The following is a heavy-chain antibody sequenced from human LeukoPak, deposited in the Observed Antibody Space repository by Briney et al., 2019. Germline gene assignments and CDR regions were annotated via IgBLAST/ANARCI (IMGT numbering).Heavy chain of an antibody. CDR2: IDYSGTT. D-gene: IGHD3-10*01. V-gene: IGHV4-59*01. Sequence: NPSETLSLTCTVSGGSISDYYWSWIRQPPGKGLEWIGYIDYSGTTNYNPSFKSRLTISVDTSKNQFSLKLSSVTAADTAVYYCARAVLWYGEPSKNFDFWGQGTLVTVSS. CDR3: ARAVLWYGEPSKNFDF. CDR1: GGSISDYY. J-gene: IGHJ4*02.